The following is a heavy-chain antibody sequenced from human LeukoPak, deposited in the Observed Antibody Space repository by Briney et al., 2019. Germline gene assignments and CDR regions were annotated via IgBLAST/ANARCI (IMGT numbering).Heavy chain of an antibody. CDR1: GYTFTGYY. D-gene: IGHD2-15*01. J-gene: IGHJ3*02. Sequence: ASVKVSCKASGYTFTGYYMHWVRPAPGQGVEWRGWINPNSGGTNYAQKFQGRVTMTRDTSISTAYMELSRLRSDDTAVYYCASGREYCSGGSCYSSDDAFDIWGQGTMVTVSS. CDR3: ASGREYCSGGSCYSSDDAFDI. V-gene: IGHV1-2*02. CDR2: INPNSGGT.